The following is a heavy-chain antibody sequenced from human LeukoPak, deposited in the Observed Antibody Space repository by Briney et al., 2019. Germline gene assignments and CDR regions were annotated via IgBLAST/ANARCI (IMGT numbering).Heavy chain of an antibody. CDR1: GFTFSTYA. V-gene: IGHV3-7*03. D-gene: IGHD3-16*01. J-gene: IGHJ4*02. CDR3: SRGDPDY. Sequence: GGSLRLSCAASGFTFSTYAMHWVRQAPGKGLEWVANIRQDGGEKNYVDSVKGRFTISRDNAKNSLYLHLNSLRAEDTAVYYCSRGDPDYWGQGTLVTVSS. CDR2: IRQDGGEK.